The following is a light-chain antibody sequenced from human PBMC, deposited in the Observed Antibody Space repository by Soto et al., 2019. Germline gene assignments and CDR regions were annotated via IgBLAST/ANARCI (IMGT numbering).Light chain of an antibody. Sequence: VLSQSPGRLSLSPGERATLSCRASQSVPSTYFAWYQQKSGQPPRLLIYGASARVTGIPARFSGSGSGIEFTLTISSLQSEDFAVYYCQQYDNWPPWTFGQGTKVDIK. CDR1: QSVPSTY. CDR2: GAS. J-gene: IGKJ1*01. V-gene: IGKV3-15*01. CDR3: QQYDNWPPWT.